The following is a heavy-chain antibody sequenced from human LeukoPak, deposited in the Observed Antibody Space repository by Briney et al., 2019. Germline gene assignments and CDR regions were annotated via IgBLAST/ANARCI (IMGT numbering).Heavy chain of an antibody. D-gene: IGHD1-26*01. CDR1: SFSISTYY. CDR2: FSYSGST. J-gene: IGHJ4*02. Sequence: PSETLSLTCSGYSFSISTYYWIWIRQPPANGLEWRGFFSYSGSTKYNPTLKSRVTMSVDTSKNQFYLKLSSVTAADTAVYYCARMYSGTSYYFDYWGQGTLVTVSS. CDR3: ARMYSGTSYYFDY. V-gene: IGHV4-59*01.